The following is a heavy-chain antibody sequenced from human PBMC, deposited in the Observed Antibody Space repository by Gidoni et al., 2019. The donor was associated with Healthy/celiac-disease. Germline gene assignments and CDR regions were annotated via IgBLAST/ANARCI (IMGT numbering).Heavy chain of an antibody. J-gene: IGHJ6*02. CDR2: ISGSGGST. CDR3: ANGGNSPYYYYYGMDV. D-gene: IGHD2-21*02. CDR1: GFTFSSYA. V-gene: IGHV3-23*01. Sequence: EVQLLESGGGLVQPGGSLRLSCAASGFTFSSYAMGWVRQAPGKGPEWVSAISGSGGSTYYADSVKGRFTISRDNSKNTLYLQMNSLRAEDTAVYYCANGGNSPYYYYYGMDVWGQGTTVTVSS.